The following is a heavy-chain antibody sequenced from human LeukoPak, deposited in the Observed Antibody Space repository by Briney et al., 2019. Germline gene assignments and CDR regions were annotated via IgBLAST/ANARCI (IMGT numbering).Heavy chain of an antibody. CDR3: ARFTLVTDAFDI. D-gene: IGHD6-6*01. V-gene: IGHV4-61*01. CDR1: GYSISSGYY. J-gene: IGHJ3*02. Sequence: SETLSLTCTVSGYSISSGYYWSWIRQPPGKGLEWIGYIYYSGSTNYNPSLKSRVTISVDTSKNQFSLKLSSVTAADTAVYYCARFTLVTDAFDIWGQGTMVTVSS. CDR2: IYYSGST.